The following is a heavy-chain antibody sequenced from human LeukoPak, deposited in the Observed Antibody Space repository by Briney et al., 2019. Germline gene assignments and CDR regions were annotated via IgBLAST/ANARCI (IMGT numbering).Heavy chain of an antibody. V-gene: IGHV3-74*01. D-gene: IGHD2-15*01. J-gene: IGHJ4*02. CDR3: ARRMDYCTGGSCSEFDY. CDR1: GFTFSTYW. CDR2: INSDGGNT. Sequence: GGSLRLSCSASGFTFSTYWMHWVRQAPGQGLVWVARINSDGGNTRYADSVQGRFTISRDNVQNTLYLQMNSLRAEDTAVYYCARRMDYCTGGSCSEFDYWGQGTLVTVSS.